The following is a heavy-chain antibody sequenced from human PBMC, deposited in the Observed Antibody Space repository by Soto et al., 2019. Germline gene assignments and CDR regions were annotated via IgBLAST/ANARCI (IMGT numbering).Heavy chain of an antibody. CDR3: ARDNSGGFDP. CDR1: GFTFSSYA. D-gene: IGHD1-26*01. Sequence: QVQLVESGGGVVQPGRSLRLSCAASGFTFSSYAMHWVRQAPGKGLEWVAVISYDGSNKYYADSVKGRFTISRDNSNNTLYLQMNSLRAEDTAVYYCARDNSGGFDPWGQGTLVTVSS. V-gene: IGHV3-30-3*01. CDR2: ISYDGSNK. J-gene: IGHJ5*02.